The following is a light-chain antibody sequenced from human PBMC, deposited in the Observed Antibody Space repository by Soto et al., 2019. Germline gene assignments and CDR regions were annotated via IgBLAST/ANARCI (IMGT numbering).Light chain of an antibody. CDR2: HAS. J-gene: IGKJ1*01. CDR1: ESISNL. CDR3: QQYNSYSEA. Sequence: IQMNQSPSTVPAYVGDRVTITCRSSESISNLLAWYQQKPGTAPKVLIYHASNLQSGVPSRFSGSGSGTEFTLTIGSLQPDEFATYYCQQYNSYSEAFGQGTKVDIK. V-gene: IGKV1-5*01.